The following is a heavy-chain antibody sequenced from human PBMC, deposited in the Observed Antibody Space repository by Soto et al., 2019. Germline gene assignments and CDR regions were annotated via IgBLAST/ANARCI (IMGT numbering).Heavy chain of an antibody. D-gene: IGHD2-15*01. J-gene: IGHJ2*01. CDR3: ARFPDHCSGGSCPSLSWYFVL. CDR1: GYTFTSYG. V-gene: IGHV1-18*01. Sequence: QVPLVQSGAEVKKPGASVKVSCKASGYTFTSYGISWVRQAPGQGLEWMGWISAYNGNTNYAQKLQGRVTMTTDTSTSICYMELRSLRCDDPAVYYCARFPDHCSGGSCPSLSWYFVLWGRGTLVTVSS. CDR2: ISAYNGNT.